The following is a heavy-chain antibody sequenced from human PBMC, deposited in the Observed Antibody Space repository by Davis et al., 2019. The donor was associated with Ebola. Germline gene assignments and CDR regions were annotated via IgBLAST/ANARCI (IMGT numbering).Heavy chain of an antibody. V-gene: IGHV1-18*01. CDR2: ISAYNGNT. CDR1: GYTFKNYA. J-gene: IGHJ4*02. D-gene: IGHD6-6*01. CDR3: ARGRYVTSSLDY. Sequence: ASVKVSCKASGYTFKNYAISWVRQAPGQGLEWMGWISAYNGNTNYAQILQGRVTMTTDTSTGTAYMELGSLRSDDTAVYYCARGRYVTSSLDYWGQGTLVTVSS.